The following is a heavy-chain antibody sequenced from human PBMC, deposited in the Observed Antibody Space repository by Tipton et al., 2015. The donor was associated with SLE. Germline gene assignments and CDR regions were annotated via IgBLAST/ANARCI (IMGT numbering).Heavy chain of an antibody. Sequence: TLSLTCTVSGGSISSHYWGWIRQPPGKGLEWIGSIYYSGSTYYNPSLKSRVTISVDTSKNQFSLKLSSVTAADTAVYYCARHRVRYNWNDVGYWGQGTLVTVSS. J-gene: IGHJ4*02. CDR3: ARHRVRYNWNDVGY. CDR2: IYYSGST. V-gene: IGHV4-39*07. D-gene: IGHD1-20*01. CDR1: GGSISSHY.